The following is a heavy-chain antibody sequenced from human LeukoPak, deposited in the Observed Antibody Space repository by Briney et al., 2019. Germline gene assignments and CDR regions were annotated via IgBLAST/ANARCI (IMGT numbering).Heavy chain of an antibody. V-gene: IGHV1-46*01. Sequence: ASVKVSCKASGYTFTSYYMHWARQAPGQGLEWMGIINPSGGSTSYAQKFQGRVTMTRDTSTSTVYMELSRLRSEDTAVYYCASGSIVATIRQPYYYYYYGLDVWGQGTTVTVSS. J-gene: IGHJ6*02. CDR3: ASGSIVATIRQPYYYYYYGLDV. CDR2: INPSGGST. D-gene: IGHD5-12*01. CDR1: GYTFTSYY.